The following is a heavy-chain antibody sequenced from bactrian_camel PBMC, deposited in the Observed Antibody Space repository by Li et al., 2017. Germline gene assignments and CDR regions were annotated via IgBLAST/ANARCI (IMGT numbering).Heavy chain of an antibody. CDR3: ARRRADCSCSDCAHYYDY. CDR1: GYTCNRNC. D-gene: IGHD2*01. Sequence: HVQLVESGGGSVPAGGSLRLSCEASGYTCNRNCMVWVRQAPGKGLEWVSTINSVGSTTYYAGSVKGRVTISRDNTENTVCLRMNSLESEDTALYYCARRRADCSCSDCAHYYDYWGQGTQVTVS. V-gene: IGHV3-2*01. CDR2: INSVGSTT. J-gene: IGHJ4*01.